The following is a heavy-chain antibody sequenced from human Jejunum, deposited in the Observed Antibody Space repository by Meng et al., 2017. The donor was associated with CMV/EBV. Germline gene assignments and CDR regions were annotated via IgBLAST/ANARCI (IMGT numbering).Heavy chain of an antibody. Sequence: QVQLQASGPGLVKPSETLSLTCTVSGDSITGYYYNWIRQPAGKGLEWIGRVYTSGSTNYSPSLKSRVTMSVDTSMKQLSLKLTSVTAADTAVYYCARASNSAGWYGFDYWGQGTLVTVSS. CDR3: ARASNSAGWYGFDY. CDR1: GDSITGYY. V-gene: IGHV4-4*07. J-gene: IGHJ4*02. D-gene: IGHD6-19*01. CDR2: VYTSGST.